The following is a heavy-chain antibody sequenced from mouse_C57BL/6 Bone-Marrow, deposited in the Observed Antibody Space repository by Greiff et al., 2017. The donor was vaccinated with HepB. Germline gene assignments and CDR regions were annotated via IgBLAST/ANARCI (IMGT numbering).Heavy chain of an antibody. J-gene: IGHJ1*03. V-gene: IGHV1-55*01. CDR2: IYPGSGST. Sequence: QVQLQQPGAELVKPGASVKMSCKASGYTFTSYWITWVKQRPGQGLECIGDIYPGSGSTNYNEKFKSKATLTVDTSSSTAYMQLSSLTSEDSAGYCCARRIYYGRSDWYFDVWGTGTTVTVSS. CDR1: GYTFTSYW. CDR3: ARRIYYGRSDWYFDV. D-gene: IGHD1-1*01.